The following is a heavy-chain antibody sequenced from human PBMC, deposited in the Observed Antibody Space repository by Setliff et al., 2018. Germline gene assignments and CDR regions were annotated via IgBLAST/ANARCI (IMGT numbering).Heavy chain of an antibody. V-gene: IGHV3-74*01. CDR1: GFGFSDAW. D-gene: IGHD2-15*01. J-gene: IGHJ4*02. Sequence: GGSLRLSCVGSGFGFSDAWMTWVRQGPGKGPVWVSRINSDGSRTDYADSVKGRFTISRDNSKNTLYLQMNSLRPEDTAVYYCARTCSGSGCYAGLESWGQGTPVTV. CDR2: INSDGSRT. CDR3: ARTCSGSGCYAGLES.